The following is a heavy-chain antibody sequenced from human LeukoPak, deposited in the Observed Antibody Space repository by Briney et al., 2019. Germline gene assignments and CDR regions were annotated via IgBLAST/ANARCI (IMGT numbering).Heavy chain of an antibody. J-gene: IGHJ4*02. V-gene: IGHV1-18*01. CDR2: ISAYNGNT. CDR3: ARDSPQYSSSNYFDY. CDR1: GGTFSSYA. Sequence: ASVKVSCKASGGTFSSYAISWVRQAPGQGLEWMGWISAYNGNTNYAQKPQGRVTMTTDTSTSTAYMELRSLRSDDTAVYYCARDSPQYSSSNYFDYWGQGTLVTVSS. D-gene: IGHD6-6*01.